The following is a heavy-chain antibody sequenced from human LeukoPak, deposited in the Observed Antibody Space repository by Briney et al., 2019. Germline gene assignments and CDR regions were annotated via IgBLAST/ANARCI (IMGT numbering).Heavy chain of an antibody. CDR3: ARRTSSSWPYYYYYYMDV. V-gene: IGHV4-38-2*02. Sequence: SETLSLTCSVSGYSISSGYFWGWIRQSPGKGLEWIAGIFHSGSTFHNPSLKSRVTISVDTSKNQFSLRLSSVTAADTAVYYCARRTSSSWPYYYYYYMDVWGKGTTVTISS. CDR2: IFHSGST. D-gene: IGHD6-13*01. J-gene: IGHJ6*03. CDR1: GYSISSGYF.